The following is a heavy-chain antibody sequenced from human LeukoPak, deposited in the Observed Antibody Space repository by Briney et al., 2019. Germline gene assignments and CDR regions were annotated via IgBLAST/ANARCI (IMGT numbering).Heavy chain of an antibody. J-gene: IGHJ4*02. CDR1: GGSISSGSYY. D-gene: IGHD1-14*01. CDR3: ARVGQQLLGNPDY. Sequence: SETLSLTCTVSGGSISSGSYYWSWIRQPAGKGLEWIGRIYTSGSTNYNPSLKSRVTISVDTSKNQFSLKLSSVTAADTAVYYCARVGQQLLGNPDYWGQGTLVTVSS. CDR2: IYTSGST. V-gene: IGHV4-61*02.